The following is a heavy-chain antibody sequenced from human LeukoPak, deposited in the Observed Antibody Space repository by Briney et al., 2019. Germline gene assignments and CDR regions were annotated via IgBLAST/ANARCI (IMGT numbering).Heavy chain of an antibody. J-gene: IGHJ4*02. V-gene: IGHV4-61*01. CDR1: GGSVSSGSYY. Sequence: SETLSLTCSVSGGSVSSGSYYWSWIRQPPGKGLEWIGYIYYSGSTNYNPSLKSRVTISVDTSKNQFSLKLSSVTAADTAVYYCARRYSSGWYPVFDYWGQGTLVTVSS. CDR2: IYYSGST. CDR3: ARRYSSGWYPVFDY. D-gene: IGHD6-19*01.